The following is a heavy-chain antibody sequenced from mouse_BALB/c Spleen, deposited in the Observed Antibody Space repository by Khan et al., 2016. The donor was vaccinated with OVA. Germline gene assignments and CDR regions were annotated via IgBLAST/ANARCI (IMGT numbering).Heavy chain of an antibody. CDR1: GYTFTDFT. J-gene: IGHJ3*01. Sequence: QVQLKQSGAELVRPGVSVKISCKGSGYTFTDFTMHWVKQSHAKSLAWIGVISTYYGDVTYNQKFKGKATITVDKSSSTAYMELARLTSEDSAIYYCTRGGGNRFAYWGQGTLVTVSA. V-gene: IGHV1S137*01. CDR2: ISTYYGDV. CDR3: TRGGGNRFAY.